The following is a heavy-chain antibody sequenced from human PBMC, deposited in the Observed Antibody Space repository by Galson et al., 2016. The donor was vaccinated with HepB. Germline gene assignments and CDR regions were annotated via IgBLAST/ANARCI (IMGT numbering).Heavy chain of an antibody. CDR1: GYTFTTSG. J-gene: IGHJ4*02. Sequence: SVKVSCKASGYTFTTSGISWVRQAPGQGLEWMGWISTYSGNTKYAQKFQGGLTLTTNSSTTTAYMELRSLRFDDTALYYCARYVQYRFDSWGQGTLVTVSS. CDR3: ARYVQYRFDS. V-gene: IGHV1-18*01. CDR2: ISTYSGNT. D-gene: IGHD2/OR15-2a*01.